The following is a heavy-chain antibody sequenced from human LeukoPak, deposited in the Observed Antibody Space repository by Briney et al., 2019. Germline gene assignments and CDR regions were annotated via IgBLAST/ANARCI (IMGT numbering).Heavy chain of an antibody. J-gene: IGHJ5*02. CDR2: IIPIFGTA. Sequence: SVKVSCKASGGTFSSYAISWVRQAPGQGLEWMGGIIPIFGTANYAQKFQGRVTITADESTSTAYMELSSLRSEDTAVYYCARGVVAALKYSWFDPWGQGTLVTVSS. CDR1: GGTFSSYA. CDR3: ARGVVAALKYSWFDP. V-gene: IGHV1-69*13. D-gene: IGHD2-15*01.